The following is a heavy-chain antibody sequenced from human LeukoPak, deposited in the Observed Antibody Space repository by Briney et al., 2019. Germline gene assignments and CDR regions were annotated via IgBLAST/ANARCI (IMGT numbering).Heavy chain of an antibody. CDR2: MNPNSGNT. D-gene: IGHD2-2*01. J-gene: IGHJ4*02. V-gene: IGHV1-8*01. CDR3: ARVRYLCSSTSCYVFGY. Sequence: ASVKVSCKASGYTFTSYDINWVRQATGQGLEWMGWMNPNSGNTGYAQKFQGRVTMTRNTSISTADMELSSLRSEDTAVYYCARVRYLCSSTSCYVFGYWGQGTLVTVSS. CDR1: GYTFTSYD.